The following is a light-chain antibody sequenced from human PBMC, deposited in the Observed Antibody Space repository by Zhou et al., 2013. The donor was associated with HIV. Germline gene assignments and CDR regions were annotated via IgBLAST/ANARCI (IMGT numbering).Light chain of an antibody. Sequence: DILLTQSPPSLSASVGDRVTITCRASQDIAHYLAWYQQKPGKAPDLLIYDSSTLHSGVPSRFSGSGSGTDFTLAITNLQPEDFATYYCQQSYTTPHSFGQGTSLQIK. CDR2: DSS. J-gene: IGKJ2*03. CDR1: QDIAHY. V-gene: IGKV1-27*01. CDR3: QQSYTTPHS.